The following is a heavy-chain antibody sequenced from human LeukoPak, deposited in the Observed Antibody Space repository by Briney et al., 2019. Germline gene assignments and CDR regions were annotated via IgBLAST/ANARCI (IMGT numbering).Heavy chain of an antibody. CDR2: IYYSGST. CDR3: ARVISAYYYYGMDV. V-gene: IGHV4-59*01. Sequence: GSLRLSCAASGFTLSNYWSWIRQPPGKGLEWIGYIYYSGSTNYNPSLKSRVTISVDTSKNQFSLKLSSVTAADTAVYYCARVISAYYYYGMDVWGQGTTVTVSS. J-gene: IGHJ6*02. CDR1: GFTLSNY. D-gene: IGHD3-10*01.